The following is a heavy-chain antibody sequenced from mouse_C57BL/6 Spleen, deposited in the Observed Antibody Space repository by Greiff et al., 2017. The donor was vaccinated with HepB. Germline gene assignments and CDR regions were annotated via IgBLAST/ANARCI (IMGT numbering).Heavy chain of an antibody. CDR3: ARLNYAMDY. CDR1: GFTFSDYY. CDR2: ISNGGGST. J-gene: IGHJ4*01. V-gene: IGHV5-12*01. Sequence: MLVESGGGLVQPGGSLKLSCAASGFTFSDYYMYWVRQTPEKRLEWVAYISNGGGSTYYPDTVKGRFTISRDNAKNTLYLQMSRLKSEDTAMYYCARLNYAMDYWGQGTSVTVSS.